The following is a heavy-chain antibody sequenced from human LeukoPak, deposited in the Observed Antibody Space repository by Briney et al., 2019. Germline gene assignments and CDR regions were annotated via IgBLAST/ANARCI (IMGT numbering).Heavy chain of an antibody. CDR1: GGTFSSYA. D-gene: IGHD4-11*01. Sequence: SVKVSCKASGGTFSSYAISWVRQAPGQGLEWMGRIIPILGIANYAQKFQGRVTITADKSTSTAYMELSSLRSEDTAVYYCARGGDYSNYLLPRQYYFDYWGQGTLVTVYS. J-gene: IGHJ4*02. CDR3: ARGGDYSNYLLPRQYYFDY. CDR2: IIPILGIA. V-gene: IGHV1-69*04.